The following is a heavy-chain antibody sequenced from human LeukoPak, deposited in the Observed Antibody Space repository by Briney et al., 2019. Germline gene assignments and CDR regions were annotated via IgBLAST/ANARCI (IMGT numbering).Heavy chain of an antibody. CDR2: ISSSGSTI. V-gene: IGHV3-11*01. CDR1: GLTVTGNF. D-gene: IGHD1-26*01. Sequence: GALRLSCAASGLTVTGNFMSWVRQAPGKGLEWVSYISSSGSTIYYADSVKGRFTISRDNAKNSLYLQMNSLRAEDTAVYYCARDTSGELLDYWGQGTLVTVSS. CDR3: ARDTSGELLDY. J-gene: IGHJ4*02.